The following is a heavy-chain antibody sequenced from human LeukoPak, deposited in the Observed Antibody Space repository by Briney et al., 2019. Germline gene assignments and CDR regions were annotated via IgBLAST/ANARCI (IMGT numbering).Heavy chain of an antibody. CDR1: GFIFRNYG. V-gene: IGHV3-33*01. CDR3: ERDRALRYFDL. D-gene: IGHD3-3*02. CDR2: IYYDGSNE. Sequence: GGSLRLSCAASGFIFRNYGMHWVRRAPGKGLEWVAIIYYDGSNEYYTDSVRGRFTISRDDSKKTLYLQMNSLRAEDTAVYYCERDRALRYFDLWGRGTQVTVSS. J-gene: IGHJ2*01.